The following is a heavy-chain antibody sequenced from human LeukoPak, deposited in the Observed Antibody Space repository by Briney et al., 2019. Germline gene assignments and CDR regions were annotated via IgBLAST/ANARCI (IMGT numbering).Heavy chain of an antibody. CDR3: ARHAEYNSGWHFYLDH. V-gene: IGHV4-39*01. Sequence: SETLSLTCTVSGVSTTNGIYYWAWIRQPPGKGLEWIGSVHNVESTYYNLSLRSRVTMSIDTSKNQFSLRLNSVTAADTAVYYCARHAEYNSGWHFYLDHWGQGILVTVSS. CDR2: VHNVEST. J-gene: IGHJ4*02. CDR1: GVSTTNGIYY. D-gene: IGHD6-19*01.